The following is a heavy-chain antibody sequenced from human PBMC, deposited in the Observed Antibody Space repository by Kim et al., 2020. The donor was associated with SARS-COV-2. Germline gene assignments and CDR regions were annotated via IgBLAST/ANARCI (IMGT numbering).Heavy chain of an antibody. CDR2: IKQDGSET. Sequence: GGSLRLSCTASGFAFSSYWMTWIRQAPGKGLEWVANIKQDGSETYYVDSVKGRFTISRNNAQNSLYLQMNSLRGEDTAVYYCGGGARHYYWGQGTWGTGS. CDR3: GGGARHYY. CDR1: GFAFSSYW. V-gene: IGHV3-7*01. D-gene: IGHD3-16*01. J-gene: IGHJ4*02.